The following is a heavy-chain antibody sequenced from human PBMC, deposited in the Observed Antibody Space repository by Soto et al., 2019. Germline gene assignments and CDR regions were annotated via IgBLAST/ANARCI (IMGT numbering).Heavy chain of an antibody. V-gene: IGHV4-59*12. CDR2: IYHSGST. CDR1: GGSISSYY. CDR3: ARVPSP. Sequence: PSETLSLTCSVSGGSISSYYCSWFRQPPGKGLEWIGYIYHSGSTYYNPSLKSRVTISVDRSKNQFSLKLSSVTAADTAVYYCARVPSPWGQGTLVTVSS. J-gene: IGHJ5*02.